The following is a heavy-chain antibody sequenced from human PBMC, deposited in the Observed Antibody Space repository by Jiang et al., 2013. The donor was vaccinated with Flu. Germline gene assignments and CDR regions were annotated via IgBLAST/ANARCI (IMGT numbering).Heavy chain of an antibody. J-gene: IGHJ5*02. CDR2: IYHSGST. D-gene: IGHD1-1*01. CDR3: ARGGWNRPFYWFDP. CDR1: GYSISSGYY. Sequence: GSGLVKPSETLSLTCAVSGYSISSGYYWGWIRQPPGKGLEWIGIIYHSGSTYYNPSLKSRVTISVDTSKNQFSLKLNSVTAADTAVYYCARGGWNRPFYWFDPWGQGTLVTVSS. V-gene: IGHV4-38-2*01.